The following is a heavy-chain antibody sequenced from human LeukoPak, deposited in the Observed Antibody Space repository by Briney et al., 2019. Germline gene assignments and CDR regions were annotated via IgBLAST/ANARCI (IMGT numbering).Heavy chain of an antibody. CDR1: GGSISSGSYY. J-gene: IGHJ4*02. V-gene: IGHV4-61*02. CDR3: ARGGGYSRQYYFDY. CDR2: IYTSGST. D-gene: IGHD5-12*01. Sequence: SQTLSLTCTVSGGSISSGSYYWSWIRQPAGKGLEWIGRIYTSGSTNYNPSLKSRVTISVDTSKNQFSLKLSSVTAADTAVYYCARGGGYSRQYYFDYWGQGTLVTVSS.